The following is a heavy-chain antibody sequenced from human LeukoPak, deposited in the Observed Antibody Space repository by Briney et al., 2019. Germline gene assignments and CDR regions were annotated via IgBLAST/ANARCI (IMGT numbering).Heavy chain of an antibody. J-gene: IGHJ4*02. CDR1: GFTFSSYA. CDR3: AKGRDTAMGLFDY. D-gene: IGHD5-18*01. V-gene: IGHV3-23*01. CDR2: ISGSGGST. Sequence: PGASLRLSCAASGFTFSSYAMSWVRQAPGKGLEWVSAISGSGGSTYYADSAKGRFTISRDNSKNTLYLQMNSLRAEDTAVYYCAKGRDTAMGLFDYWGQGTLVTVSS.